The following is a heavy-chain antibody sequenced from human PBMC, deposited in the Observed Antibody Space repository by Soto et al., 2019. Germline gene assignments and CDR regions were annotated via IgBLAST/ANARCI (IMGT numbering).Heavy chain of an antibody. Sequence: GGSLRLSCAASGFTFSSYGMHWVRQAPGKGLKWVAVISYDGSNKYYADSVKGRFTISRDNSKNTLYLQMNSLRAEDTAVYYCAKDYPVDFIVGAFDYWGQGTLVTVSS. J-gene: IGHJ4*02. D-gene: IGHD1-26*01. CDR1: GFTFSSYG. V-gene: IGHV3-30*18. CDR3: AKDYPVDFIVGAFDY. CDR2: ISYDGSNK.